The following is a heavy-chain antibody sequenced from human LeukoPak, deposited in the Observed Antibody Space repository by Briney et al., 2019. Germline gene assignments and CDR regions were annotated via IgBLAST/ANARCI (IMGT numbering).Heavy chain of an antibody. CDR3: ARRYCSSTSCLFDY. CDR2: IRFDGDSK. V-gene: IGHV3-30*02. CDR1: GFTLRSSG. J-gene: IGHJ4*02. Sequence: TGGSLRLSCAVSGFTLRSSGMPWVRESRGKGLEGGAFIRFDGDSKYYADSVKGRFTVSRDNSKNTLYLQMNSLRAEDTAVYYCARRYCSSTSCLFDYWGQGTLVTVSS. D-gene: IGHD2-2*01.